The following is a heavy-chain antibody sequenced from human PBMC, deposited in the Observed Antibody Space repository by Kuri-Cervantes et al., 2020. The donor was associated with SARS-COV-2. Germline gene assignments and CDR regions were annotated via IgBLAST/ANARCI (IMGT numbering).Heavy chain of an antibody. CDR3: ASNRPLDITIFGVVIPPTGGDAFDI. D-gene: IGHD3-3*01. J-gene: IGHJ3*02. V-gene: IGHV3-48*01. CDR2: ISSSSSTI. Sequence: LSLTCAASGFTFSSYSMNWVRQAPGKGLEWVSYISSSSSTIYYADSVKGRFTISRDNAKNSLYLQMNSLRAEDTAVYYCASNRPLDITIFGVVIPPTGGDAFDIWGQGTMVTVSS. CDR1: GFTFSSYS.